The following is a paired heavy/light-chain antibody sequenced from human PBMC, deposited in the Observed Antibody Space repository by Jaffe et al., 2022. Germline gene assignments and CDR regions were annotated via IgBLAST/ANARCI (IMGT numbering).Heavy chain of an antibody. CDR2: IYSGGST. CDR3: ARDQGPRLLTAFDI. Sequence: EVQLVESGGGLVQPGGSLRLSCAASGFTVSSNYMSWVRQAPGKGLEWVSVIYSGGSTYYADSVKGRFTISRDNSKNTLYLQMNSLRAEDTAVYYCARDQGPRLLTAFDIWGQGTMVTVSS. V-gene: IGHV3-66*02. J-gene: IGHJ3*02. D-gene: IGHD3-10*01. CDR1: GFTVSSNY.
Light chain of an antibody. CDR2: DAS. CDR3: QQFNNYPRT. V-gene: IGKV1D-13*01. J-gene: IGKJ2*01. CDR1: QGISSA. Sequence: AIQLTQSPSSLSASVGDRVTITCRASQGISSALAWYQQKPGKAPKLLIYDASSLESGVPSRFSGSGSGTDFTLTISSLQPEDFATYYCQQFNNYPRTFGQGTKLEIK.